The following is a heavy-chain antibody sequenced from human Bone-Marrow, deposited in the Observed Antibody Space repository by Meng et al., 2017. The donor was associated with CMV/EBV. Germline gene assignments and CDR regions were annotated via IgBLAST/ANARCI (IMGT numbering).Heavy chain of an antibody. CDR1: GFSLSTSGVG. D-gene: IGHD6-13*01. Sequence: SGPTLEKPTQTPTLTCTFPGFSLSTSGVGVGWVRQPPGKALEWLALIYWNDDKRYSPSLKSRLTITKDTSKNQVVLTMTNMDPVDTATYYCAHASSSWYGGYYFDYWGEGTLVTVSS. J-gene: IGHJ4*02. CDR3: AHASSSWYGGYYFDY. V-gene: IGHV2-5*01. CDR2: IYWNDDK.